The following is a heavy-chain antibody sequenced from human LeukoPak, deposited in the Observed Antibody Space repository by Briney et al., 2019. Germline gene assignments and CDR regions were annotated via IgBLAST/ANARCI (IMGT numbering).Heavy chain of an antibody. D-gene: IGHD4-17*01. CDR1: GFTLSPYS. V-gene: IGHV3-48*02. Sequence: GGSLRPSCEASGFTLSPYSMNWVRQAPGKGLEWASYISTSSSTIYYADSVKGRFTISRDNAKNTVYLQMNSLRDEDTAVYYCARRHGDYVGSFEYWGQGTLVIVSS. J-gene: IGHJ4*02. CDR2: ISTSSSTI. CDR3: ARRHGDYVGSFEY.